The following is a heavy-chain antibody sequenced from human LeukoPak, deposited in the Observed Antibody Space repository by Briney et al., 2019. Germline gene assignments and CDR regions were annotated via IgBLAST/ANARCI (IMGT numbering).Heavy chain of an antibody. CDR2: IWHEGSNK. D-gene: IGHD5/OR15-5a*01. Sequence: WGSLTLSCAASGSTFSSYGMHWVRQAPGKGLEWVAVIWHEGSNKYYADSVKGRVTISRDKSKNTLYLHIHSLRAEETAVYYCTRAYQPPSTNPSFDYWGQGTLVTVSS. CDR3: TRAYQPPSTNPSFDY. V-gene: IGHV3-33*01. CDR1: GSTFSSYG. J-gene: IGHJ4*02.